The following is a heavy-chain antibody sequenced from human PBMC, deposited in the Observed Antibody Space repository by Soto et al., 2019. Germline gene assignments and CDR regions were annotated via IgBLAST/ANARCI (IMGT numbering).Heavy chain of an antibody. J-gene: IGHJ4*02. Sequence: GGSLRLSCAASGFTFSSYATSWVRQAPGKGLEWVSAISGSGGSTYYADSVKGRFTISRDNSKNTLYLQMNSLRAEDTAVYYCAKDRLIFSSGWFGYWGQGTLVTVSS. CDR1: GFTFSSYA. D-gene: IGHD6-19*01. CDR2: ISGSGGST. CDR3: AKDRLIFSSGWFGY. V-gene: IGHV3-23*01.